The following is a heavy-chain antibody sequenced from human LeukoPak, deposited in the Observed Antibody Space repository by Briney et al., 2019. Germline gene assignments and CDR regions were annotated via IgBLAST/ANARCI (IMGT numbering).Heavy chain of an antibody. D-gene: IGHD7-27*01. CDR3: ARGGPTGALDY. CDR1: GFTFSSYS. Sequence: PGGSLRLSCAASGFTFSSYSMNWVRQAPGKGLEWVANIKEDGSEKYYVDSVKGRFTISRDNAKNSLYLQMNSLRAEDTALYYCARGGPTGALDYWGQGTLVTVSS. CDR2: IKEDGSEK. V-gene: IGHV3-7*01. J-gene: IGHJ4*02.